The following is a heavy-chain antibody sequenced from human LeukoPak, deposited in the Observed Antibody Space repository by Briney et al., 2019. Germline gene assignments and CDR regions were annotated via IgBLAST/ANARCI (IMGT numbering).Heavy chain of an antibody. J-gene: IGHJ4*02. CDR3: ARGGRGYGYGSHDDY. D-gene: IGHD5-18*01. V-gene: IGHV5-51*01. CDR2: IYPGDSDT. Sequence: GESLKISCKGSGYSFTSYWIGWVRQMPGKGLEWMGIIYPGDSDTRYSPSFQGQVTISADKSISTAYLQWSSLKASDTAMYYCARGGRGYGYGSHDDYWGQGTLVTVSS. CDR1: GYSFTSYW.